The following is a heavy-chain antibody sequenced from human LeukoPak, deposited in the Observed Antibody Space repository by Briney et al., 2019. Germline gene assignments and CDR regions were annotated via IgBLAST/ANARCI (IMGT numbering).Heavy chain of an antibody. D-gene: IGHD6-13*01. J-gene: IGHJ4*02. CDR3: ARAEQPTYFDS. CDR2: FYYSGNT. CDR1: GASISSRSYY. V-gene: IGHV4-39*01. Sequence: SETLSLTCTVSGASISSRSYYWGWIRQPPGKGLESIESFYYSGNTYVNPSLKSPVTISVDTSNNQFSLKLSSVTAADTDVYYCARAEQPTYFDSWGQGTLVTVSS.